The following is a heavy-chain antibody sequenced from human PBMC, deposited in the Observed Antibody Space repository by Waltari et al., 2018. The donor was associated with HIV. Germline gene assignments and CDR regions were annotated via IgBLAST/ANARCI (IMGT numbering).Heavy chain of an antibody. CDR2: INPWSVGT. CDR3: ARDPLHGVAVADIDY. Sequence: QVQLVQSGAEVKKPGASVKVSCKASGYTFTAYYMHWVRQAPGQGLEWMVWINPWSVGTQYAQKFRGRVTMTRDTSSSTAFMELSRLRSDDTAVYYCARDPLHGVAVADIDYWGQGTLVTVSS. CDR1: GYTFTAYY. D-gene: IGHD6-19*01. V-gene: IGHV1-2*02. J-gene: IGHJ4*02.